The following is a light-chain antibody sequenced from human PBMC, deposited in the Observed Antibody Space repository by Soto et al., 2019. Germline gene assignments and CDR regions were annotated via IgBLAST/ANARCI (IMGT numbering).Light chain of an antibody. Sequence: DIQMTQSPSSLSASVVDRVTITCRASQSINSHLNWYQQQPGKAPKLLIFAASSLQSGVSSRFSGSGSVTDFTLTISSLQPEDSATYFCQQSLKIPLTFGQGTRLEIK. J-gene: IGKJ5*01. CDR1: QSINSH. CDR3: QQSLKIPLT. V-gene: IGKV1-39*01. CDR2: AAS.